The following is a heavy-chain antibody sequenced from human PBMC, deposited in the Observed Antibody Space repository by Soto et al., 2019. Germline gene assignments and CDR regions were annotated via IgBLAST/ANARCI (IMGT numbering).Heavy chain of an antibody. CDR2: ISAYNGNT. CDR1: GYTFTSYG. J-gene: IGHJ4*02. CDR3: AQDRGSDPLDS. D-gene: IGHD3-16*01. Sequence: QVQLVQSGAEVKKPGASVKVSCKASGYTFTSYGISWVRQAPGQGLEWMGWISAYNGNTNYAQKLQGRVTMTTATSTSRADTELRSLGSDDTAVYNCAQDRGSDPLDSWGQGTLATASS. V-gene: IGHV1-18*01.